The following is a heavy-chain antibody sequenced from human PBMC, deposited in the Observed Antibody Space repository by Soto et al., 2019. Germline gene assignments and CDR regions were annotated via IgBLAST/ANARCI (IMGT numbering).Heavy chain of an antibody. CDR2: IGGYKGNT. CDR3: TRGLHYDTTGPNFAD. D-gene: IGHD1-1*01. J-gene: IGHJ4*02. CDR1: GCTFTNSG. V-gene: IGHV1-18*01. Sequence: ASVKVSCKAAGCTFTNSGVSWVRQAPGQGLEWMGWIGGYKGNTKYAQKFQDSVTMTWDTSVTTAYLELSRLRSDDTGVYYCTRGLHYDTTGPNFADWGQGTLVTVSS.